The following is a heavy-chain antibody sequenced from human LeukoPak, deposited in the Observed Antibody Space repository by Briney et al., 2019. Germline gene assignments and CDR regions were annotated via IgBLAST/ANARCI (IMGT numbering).Heavy chain of an antibody. Sequence: PGGSLRLSCAASGFTFIDYYMSWIRQVPGKGLEWVSYISSSSSDRNYADSVKGRFTISRDNAKNSLYLQMNSLRAEDTAVYYCAKDYHGSGVGYFDYWGQGTLVAVSS. CDR1: GFTFIDYY. J-gene: IGHJ4*02. CDR2: ISSSSSDR. V-gene: IGHV3-11*05. D-gene: IGHD3-10*01. CDR3: AKDYHGSGVGYFDY.